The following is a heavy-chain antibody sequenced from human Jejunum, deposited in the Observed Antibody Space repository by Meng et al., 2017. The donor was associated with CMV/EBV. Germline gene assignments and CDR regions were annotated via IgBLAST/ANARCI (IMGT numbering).Heavy chain of an antibody. CDR1: GYIFTDYY. J-gene: IGHJ6*02. D-gene: IGHD4/OR15-4a*01. V-gene: IGHV1-46*01. CDR2: INPSGYNT. Sequence: KASGYIFTDYYIHWVRQAPGQGLEWMALINPSGYNTNYTQKFQGRITVTRDTSTRTVYMELNNLTFEDTAVYYCAKEGVLYGMDVWGQGNAGHRLL. CDR3: AKEGVLYGMDV.